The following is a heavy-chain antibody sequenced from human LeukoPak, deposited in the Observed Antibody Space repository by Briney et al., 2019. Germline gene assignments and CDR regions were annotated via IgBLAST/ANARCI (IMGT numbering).Heavy chain of an antibody. J-gene: IGHJ4*02. CDR3: AKGIAAAGTSTLRY. V-gene: IGHV3-23*01. CDR1: GCTFSSYG. D-gene: IGHD6-13*01. Sequence: GGALRLSCAASGCTFSSYGVNWVRQAPGRGREGVSYISSSSSVTYYADSVKGRFTISRDNSKNTLYLQMNSLRAEDTAVYYCAKGIAAAGTSTLRYWGQGTLVTVSS. CDR2: ISSSSSVT.